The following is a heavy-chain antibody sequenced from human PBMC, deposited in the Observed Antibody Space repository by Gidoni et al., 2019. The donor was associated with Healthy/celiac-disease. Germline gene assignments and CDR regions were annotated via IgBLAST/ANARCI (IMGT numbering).Heavy chain of an antibody. CDR3: ARDGGAARPLYYYYGMDV. CDR1: GYTFTSYA. J-gene: IGHJ6*02. CDR2: INAGNGNT. V-gene: IGHV1-3*01. D-gene: IGHD6-6*01. Sequence: QVQLVQSGAEVKKPGASVKVSCKASGYTFTSYAMHWVRQAPGQRLEWMGWINAGNGNTKYSQEFQGRVTITRDTSASTAYMELSSLRSEDTAVYYCARDGGAARPLYYYYGMDVWGQGTTVTVSS.